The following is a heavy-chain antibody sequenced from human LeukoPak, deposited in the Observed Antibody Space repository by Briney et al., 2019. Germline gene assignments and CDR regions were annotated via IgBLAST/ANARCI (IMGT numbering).Heavy chain of an antibody. CDR2: IYYSGST. D-gene: IGHD6-13*01. V-gene: IGHV4-59*08. CDR3: ARGSRNSWYLVS. J-gene: IGHJ4*02. Sequence: SETLSLTCTVSGGSISGYYWSWIRQPPGKGLEWIGDIYYSGSTSYNPSLKSRVSISVDTSKNHFSLKLNSVTASDTAGYYCARGSRNSWYLVSWGQGTLVTVSS. CDR1: GGSISGYY.